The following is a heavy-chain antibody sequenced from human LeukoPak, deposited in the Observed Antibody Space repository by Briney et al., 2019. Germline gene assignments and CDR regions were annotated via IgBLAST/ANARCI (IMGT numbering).Heavy chain of an antibody. CDR1: GYTFSRYW. CDR3: TTDTFGARDS. Sequence: GGSLRLPCAGSGYTFSRYWMHWVRQGPGKGLVWVSRINEDGSSTSYAESVRGRFTISRDNAKNTLYLQMNSLRAEDAAVYYCTTDTFGARDSWGQGTLVTVSS. CDR2: INEDGSST. V-gene: IGHV3-74*01. J-gene: IGHJ4*02. D-gene: IGHD3-10*01.